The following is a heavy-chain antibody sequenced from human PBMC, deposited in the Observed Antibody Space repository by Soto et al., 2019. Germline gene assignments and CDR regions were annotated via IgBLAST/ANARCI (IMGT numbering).Heavy chain of an antibody. CDR3: ARLEYYDSSGYDYYYYGMDV. J-gene: IGHJ6*02. CDR2: ISAYNGNT. CDR1: GYTFTSYG. D-gene: IGHD3-22*01. V-gene: IGHV1-18*01. Sequence: ASVKVSCKSSGYTFTSYGISCVRQAPAQGLEWMGWISAYNGNTNYAQKLQGRVTMTTDTSTSTAYMELRSLRSDDTAVYYCARLEYYDSSGYDYYYYGMDVWGQGTTVTVSS.